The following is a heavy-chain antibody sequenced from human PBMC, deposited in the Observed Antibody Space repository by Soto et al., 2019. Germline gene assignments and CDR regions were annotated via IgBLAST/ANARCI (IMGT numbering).Heavy chain of an antibody. J-gene: IGHJ5*02. V-gene: IGHV1-69*12. CDR1: GGTFGNTA. D-gene: IGHD3-3*01. CDR3: ARDGDPGYAFWSGPLGGGRFDP. Sequence: VQLVQSGTEVKKPGSSVNVSCKTSGGTFGNTAVTWVRQAPGQGLEWMGGIVPMFGTANYAQKFQGRVTITADESTNTAYMELNSLRSDDTAVYFSARDGDPGYAFWSGPLGGGRFDPWGQGTLVTVSS. CDR2: IVPMFGTA.